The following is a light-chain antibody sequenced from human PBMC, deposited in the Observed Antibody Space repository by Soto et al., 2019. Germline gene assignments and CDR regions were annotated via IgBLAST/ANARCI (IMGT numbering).Light chain of an antibody. V-gene: IGLV1-40*01. Sequence: QSVLTQPPSVSGAPGQRVTISCSGTSSNIGAGYDVHWYHQLPGTAPKLLIFGNNNRPSGVPARFSASRSGTSASLAITGLQAEDEADYYRQSFGTNLGGSVFGGGTQLTVL. CDR3: QSFGTNLGGSV. CDR1: SSNIGAGYD. CDR2: GNN. J-gene: IGLJ3*02.